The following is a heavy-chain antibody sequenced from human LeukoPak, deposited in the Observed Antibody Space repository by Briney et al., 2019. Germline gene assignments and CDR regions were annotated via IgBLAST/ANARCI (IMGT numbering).Heavy chain of an antibody. CDR2: ISSSGDDT. J-gene: IGHJ4*02. D-gene: IGHD7-27*01. V-gene: IGHV3-23*01. Sequence: SGGSLTLPCAASGLTFSSYAMSWVRQPPGKGLEYISAISSSGDDTLYADSVKGRFTISRDNFKNTLYLQMNSLRAEDTAVYYCAKGQTWASVYFDSWGQGTLVTVSS. CDR1: GLTFSSYA. CDR3: AKGQTWASVYFDS.